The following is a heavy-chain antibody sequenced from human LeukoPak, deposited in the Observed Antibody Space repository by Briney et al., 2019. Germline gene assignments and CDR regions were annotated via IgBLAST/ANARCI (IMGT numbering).Heavy chain of an antibody. J-gene: IGHJ4*02. CDR1: GYTFTSYY. CDR3: ARGWGVATILY. V-gene: IGHV1-46*01. Sequence: ASVKVSCKASGYTFTSYYMHWVPQASGQGLEWMGIINPSGGSTSYAQKFQGRVTMTRDMSTSTVYMELSSLRSEDTAVYYCARGWGVATILYWGQGTLVTVSS. CDR2: INPSGGST. D-gene: IGHD5-12*01.